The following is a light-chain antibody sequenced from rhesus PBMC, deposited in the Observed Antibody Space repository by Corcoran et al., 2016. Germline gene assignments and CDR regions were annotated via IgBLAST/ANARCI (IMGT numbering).Light chain of an antibody. CDR1: QSLLDSEDGNTY. Sequence: DIVMTQTPLSLPVTPGEPASISCRSSQSLLDSEDGNTYLDWYLQKPGQFPQLVIYEVSNRASGVPDRFSGSGSDTDCTLKISRGEAEDVWGYYCMQAREFPLTFGGGTKVEIK. J-gene: IGKJ4*01. V-gene: IGKV2-104*02. CDR2: EVS. CDR3: MQAREFPLT.